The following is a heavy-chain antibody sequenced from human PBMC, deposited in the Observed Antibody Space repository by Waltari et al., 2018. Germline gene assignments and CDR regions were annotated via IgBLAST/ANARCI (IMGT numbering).Heavy chain of an antibody. J-gene: IGHJ5*02. CDR3: ARDRPGTISSFDP. Sequence: QLQLQESGPGLVEPSETLSLTCTVSGDSISGSNYYWGWIRQPPGKGLGWIGSIYSGGGSYSHPSLKSRVTISVDTSKNQFSLKLNSVPAADAAVYFCARDRPGTISSFDPWGQGTLVTVSS. D-gene: IGHD6-6*01. V-gene: IGHV4-39*07. CDR1: GDSISGSNYY. CDR2: IYSGGGS.